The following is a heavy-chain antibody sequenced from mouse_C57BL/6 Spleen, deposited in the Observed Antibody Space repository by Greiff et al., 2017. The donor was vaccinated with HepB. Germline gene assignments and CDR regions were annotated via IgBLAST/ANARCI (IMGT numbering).Heavy chain of an antibody. Sequence: QVQLQQSGPELVKPGASVKISCKASGYAFSSSWMNWVKQRPGKGLEWIGRIYPGDGDTNYNGKFKGKATLTADKSSSTAYMQLSSLTSEDSAVYVCAREENWEGGRGVFDYWGQGTTLTVSS. J-gene: IGHJ2*01. CDR3: AREENWEGGRGVFDY. CDR1: GYAFSSSW. D-gene: IGHD4-1*01. V-gene: IGHV1-82*01. CDR2: IYPGDGDT.